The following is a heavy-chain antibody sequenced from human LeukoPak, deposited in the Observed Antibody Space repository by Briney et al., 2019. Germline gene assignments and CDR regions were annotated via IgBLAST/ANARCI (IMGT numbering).Heavy chain of an antibody. D-gene: IGHD1-1*01. CDR1: GFTFSNVW. CDR3: TTGGFAVQKGGY. V-gene: IGHV3-15*01. CDR2: FKSKTDSGTT. Sequence: GGSQRLSCGACGFTFSNVWVRGVRQARGKGVEWVGRFKSKTDSGTTDYAAPVNRIFTISRDDSKYTQYLPMNTVKTEDTPLYYCTTGGFAVQKGGYWGQGTLVTVSS. J-gene: IGHJ4*02.